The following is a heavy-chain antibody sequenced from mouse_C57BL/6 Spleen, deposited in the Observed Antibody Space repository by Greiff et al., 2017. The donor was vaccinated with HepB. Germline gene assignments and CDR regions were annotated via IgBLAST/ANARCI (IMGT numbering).Heavy chain of an antibody. D-gene: IGHD1-1*01. CDR2: IWSGGST. V-gene: IGHV2-2*01. CDR3: ARKDYGKGYYAMDY. CDR1: GFSLTSYG. Sequence: VKLMESGPGLVQPSQSLSITCTVSGFSLTSYGVHWVRQSPGKGLEWLGVIWSGGSTDYNAAFISRLSISKDNSKSRVFFKMNSLQADDTAIYYCARKDYGKGYYAMDYWGQGTSVTVSS. J-gene: IGHJ4*01.